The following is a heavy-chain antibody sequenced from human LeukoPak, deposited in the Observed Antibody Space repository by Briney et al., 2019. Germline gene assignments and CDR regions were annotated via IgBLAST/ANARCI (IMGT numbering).Heavy chain of an antibody. Sequence: PGRSLRLSCAASGFTFSSYGMHWVRQAPGKGLEWVAVISYDGSNKYYADSVKGRFTISRDNSKNTLYLQMNSLRAEDTAVYYCARDDKAMPGDYWGQGTLVTVSS. V-gene: IGHV3-30*03. J-gene: IGHJ4*02. CDR1: GFTFSSYG. D-gene: IGHD2-2*01. CDR2: ISYDGSNK. CDR3: ARDDKAMPGDY.